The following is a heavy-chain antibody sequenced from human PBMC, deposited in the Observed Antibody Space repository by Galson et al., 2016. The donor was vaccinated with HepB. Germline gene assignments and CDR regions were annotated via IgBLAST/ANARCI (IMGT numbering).Heavy chain of an antibody. CDR3: ARQWELSVVWFDP. CDR1: GYSFTAYY. J-gene: IGHJ5*02. V-gene: IGHV1-2*06. Sequence: SVKVSCKASGYSFTAYYLHWVRQAPGQGLEWIGRINPISGGTRYAQKFQDRVTMTRDTSSSTAYMELSSLRSDDTAVYYCARQWELSVVWFDPWGQGTLVTVSS. CDR2: INPISGGT. D-gene: IGHD1-26*01.